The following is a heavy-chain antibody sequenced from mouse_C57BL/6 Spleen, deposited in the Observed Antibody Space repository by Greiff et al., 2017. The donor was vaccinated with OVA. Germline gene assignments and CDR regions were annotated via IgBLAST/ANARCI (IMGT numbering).Heavy chain of an antibody. D-gene: IGHD2-4*01. CDR2: IYPGDGDT. CDR3: ARTYDYDAYYAMDY. Sequence: LQESGPELVKPGASVKISCKASGYAFSSSWMNWVKQRPGKGLEWIGRIYPGDGDTNYNGKFKGKATLTADKSSSTAYMQLSSLTSEDSAVYFCARTYDYDAYYAMDYWGQGTSVTVSS. J-gene: IGHJ4*01. CDR1: GYAFSSSW. V-gene: IGHV1-82*01.